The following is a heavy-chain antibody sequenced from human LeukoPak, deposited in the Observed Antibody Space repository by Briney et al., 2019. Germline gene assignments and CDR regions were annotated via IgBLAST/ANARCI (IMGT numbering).Heavy chain of an antibody. D-gene: IGHD3-22*01. Sequence: GGSLRLSCAASEFSVGGNYMNWVRQAPGRGLEWVSVLYSGGNTHYGGSVKGRFTISRDDYSNELFLQMNSLRVEDTAVYYCARDHDSSGYDAFDLWGQGTMVTVSS. V-gene: IGHV3-53*01. J-gene: IGHJ3*01. CDR1: EFSVGGNY. CDR3: ARDHDSSGYDAFDL. CDR2: LYSGGNT.